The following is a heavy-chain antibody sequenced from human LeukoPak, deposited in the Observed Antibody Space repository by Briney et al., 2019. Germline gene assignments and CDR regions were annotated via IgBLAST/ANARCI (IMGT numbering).Heavy chain of an antibody. CDR2: ISAYNGNT. D-gene: IGHD3-22*01. V-gene: IGHV1-18*01. CDR1: GYTFTSYG. CDR3: ARDRCYDSSGDPPDY. Sequence: ASVKVSCKASGYTFTSYGISWVRQAPGQGLEWMGWISAYNGNTNYAQKLQGRVTMTTDTSTSTAYMELRSLRSDATAVYYCARDRCYDSSGDPPDYWGQGTLVTVSS. J-gene: IGHJ4*02.